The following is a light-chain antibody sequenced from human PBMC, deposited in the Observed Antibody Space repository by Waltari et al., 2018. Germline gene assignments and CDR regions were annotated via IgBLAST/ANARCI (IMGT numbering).Light chain of an antibody. J-gene: IGKJ1*01. CDR1: QSISSW. V-gene: IGKV1-5*03. CDR2: KAS. Sequence: DIQMTQSPSTLSESVGDRVTITCRASQSISSWFAWYQQKPGKAPKLLIYKASSLESGVPSRFSGSGSGTEFTLTISSLQPDDFATYYCQQYNSYSPWTFGQGTKVEIK. CDR3: QQYNSYSPWT.